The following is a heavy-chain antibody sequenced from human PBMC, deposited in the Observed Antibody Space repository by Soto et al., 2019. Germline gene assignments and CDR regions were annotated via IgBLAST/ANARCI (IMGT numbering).Heavy chain of an antibody. D-gene: IGHD6-13*01. V-gene: IGHV5-10-1*01. CDR2: IDPSDSYT. CDR3: ARRPGIAAAGYYYGMDV. Sequence: LGESLKISCKGSGYSFTSYWISWVRQMPGKGLEWMGRIDPSDSYTNYSPSFQGHVTISADKSISTAYLQWSSLKASDTAMYYCARRPGIAAAGYYYGMDVWGQGTTVTVSS. J-gene: IGHJ6*02. CDR1: GYSFTSYW.